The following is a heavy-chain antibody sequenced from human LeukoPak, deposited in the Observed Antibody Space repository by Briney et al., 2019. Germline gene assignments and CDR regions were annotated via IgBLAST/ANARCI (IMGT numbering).Heavy chain of an antibody. CDR1: GDSVSSNSAA. V-gene: IGHV6-1*01. CDR2: TYYRSKRYN. CDR3: AGTYSSSSMGSYYYYYYMDV. D-gene: IGHD6-6*01. Sequence: SQTLSLTCSISGDSVSSNSAAWNWIRQSPSRGLEWLGRTYYRSKRYNDYAVSVKSRITINPDTSKNQFSLQLNSVTPQDTAVYYCAGTYSSSSMGSYYYYYYMDVWGKGTTVTVSS. J-gene: IGHJ6*03.